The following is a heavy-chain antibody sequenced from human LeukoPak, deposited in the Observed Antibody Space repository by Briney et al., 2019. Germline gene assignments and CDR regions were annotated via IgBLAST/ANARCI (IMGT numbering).Heavy chain of an antibody. V-gene: IGHV3-15*01. CDR2: IKSKTDGGTT. CDR3: TTQVVPAAPIYYYYDGMDV. CDR1: GFTFSNAW. J-gene: IGHJ6*02. Sequence: AGSLRLSCAASGFTFSNAWMSWVRQAPGKGLEWVGRIKSKTDGGTTDYAGPVKGRFTISRDDSKNTLYLQMNSLRTEDTAVYYCTTQVVPAAPIYYYYDGMDVWGQGTTVTVSS. D-gene: IGHD2-2*01.